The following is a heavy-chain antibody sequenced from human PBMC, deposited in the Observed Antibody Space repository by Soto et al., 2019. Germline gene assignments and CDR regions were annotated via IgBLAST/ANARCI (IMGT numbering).Heavy chain of an antibody. CDR2: TSAYNGNT. Sequence: ASVKVSCKASGYTFTSYGISWVRQAPGQGLEWMGWTSAYNGNTNYAQKLQGRVTMTTDTSTSTAYMELRSLRSDDTAVYYCARQQPTYNWFDPWGQGTLVTVSS. CDR3: ARQQPTYNWFDP. D-gene: IGHD6-13*01. CDR1: GYTFTSYG. J-gene: IGHJ5*02. V-gene: IGHV1-18*04.